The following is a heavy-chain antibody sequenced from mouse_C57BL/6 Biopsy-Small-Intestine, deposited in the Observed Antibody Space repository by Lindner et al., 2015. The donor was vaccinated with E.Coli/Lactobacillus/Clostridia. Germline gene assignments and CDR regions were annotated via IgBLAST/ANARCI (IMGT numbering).Heavy chain of an antibody. Sequence: VQLQESGADPVRPGASVKLSCTASGFNIKDDYIHWVKQRPEQGLEWIGRIDPANGNPRYAPKFQDKATIIADTSSNTAYLQLSSLTSEDTAVYYCARRLRRVGAMDHWGQGTSVTVSS. CDR2: IDPANGNP. CDR3: ARRLRRVGAMDH. J-gene: IGHJ4*01. V-gene: IGHV14-3*01. D-gene: IGHD2-4*01. CDR1: GFNIKDDY.